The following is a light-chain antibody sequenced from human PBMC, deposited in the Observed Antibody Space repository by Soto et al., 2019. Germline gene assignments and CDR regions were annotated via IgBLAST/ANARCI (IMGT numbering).Light chain of an antibody. CDR3: CSYAGGYTHAV. CDR2: DVS. J-gene: IGLJ2*01. Sequence: QSVLTQPRSVSGPPGQSVSISCSGTSSDVGTYNYVSWYQQHPGKAPKLMIYDVSKRPSGVPDRFSGSKSGNTASLTISGLQAEDEADYYCCSYAGGYTHAVFGGGTQLTVL. V-gene: IGLV2-11*01. CDR1: SSDVGTYNY.